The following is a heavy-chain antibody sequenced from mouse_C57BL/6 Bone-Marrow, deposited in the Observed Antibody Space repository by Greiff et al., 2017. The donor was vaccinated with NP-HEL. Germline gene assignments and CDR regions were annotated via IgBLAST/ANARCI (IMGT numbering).Heavy chain of an antibody. J-gene: IGHJ2*01. CDR2: IDPENGDT. D-gene: IGHD2-4*01. Sequence: DVQLQESGAELVRPGASVKLSCTASGFNIKDDYMHWVKQRPEQGLEWIGWIDPENGDTEYASKFQGKATITADTSSNTAYLQLSSLTSEDTAVYYCTTGLYYDLFDYWGQGTTLTVSS. CDR1: GFNIKDDY. V-gene: IGHV14-4*01. CDR3: TTGLYYDLFDY.